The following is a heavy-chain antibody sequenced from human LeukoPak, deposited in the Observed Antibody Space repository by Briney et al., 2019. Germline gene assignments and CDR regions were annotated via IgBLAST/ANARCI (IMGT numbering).Heavy chain of an antibody. D-gene: IGHD3-10*01. CDR1: GFTVSSNY. CDR3: ARDGASFMVRGVRYYFDY. Sequence: PGGSLRLSCAASGFTVSSNYMSWVRQAPGKGLEWVSVIYSGGSTYYADSVKGRFTISRDNSKNTLYLQMNSLRAEDTAVYYCARDGASFMVRGVRYYFDYWGQGTLVTVSS. V-gene: IGHV3-53*01. CDR2: IYSGGST. J-gene: IGHJ4*02.